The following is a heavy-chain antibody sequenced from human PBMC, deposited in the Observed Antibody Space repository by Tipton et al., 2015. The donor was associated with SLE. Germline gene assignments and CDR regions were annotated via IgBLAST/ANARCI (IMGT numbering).Heavy chain of an antibody. CDR1: GGSISSGGYS. D-gene: IGHD6-19*01. Sequence: TLSLTCAVSGGSISSGGYSWSWIRQPPGKGLEWIGYIYYSGSTNYNPSLKSRVTISVDTSKNQFSLKLSSVTAAGTAVYYCASSVAGFDYWGQGTLVTVSS. CDR3: ASSVAGFDY. CDR2: IYYSGST. V-gene: IGHV4-61*08. J-gene: IGHJ4*02.